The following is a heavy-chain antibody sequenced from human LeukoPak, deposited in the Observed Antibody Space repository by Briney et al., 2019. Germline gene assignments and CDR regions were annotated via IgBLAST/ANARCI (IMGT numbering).Heavy chain of an antibody. CDR1: GFTFDDYG. CDR3: AKGFSSGYYYYYMDV. J-gene: IGHJ6*03. CDR2: ISGSGGST. Sequence: GGSLRLSCAASGFTFDDYGMSWVRHAPGKGLEWVSAISGSGGSTYYADSVKGRFTVSRDNSKNTLYLQMNSLRAEDTAVYYCAKGFSSGYYYYYMDVWGKGTTVTISS. D-gene: IGHD6-25*01. V-gene: IGHV3-23*01.